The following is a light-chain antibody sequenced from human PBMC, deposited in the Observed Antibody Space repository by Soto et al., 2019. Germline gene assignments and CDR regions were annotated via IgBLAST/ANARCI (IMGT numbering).Light chain of an antibody. CDR2: GAS. V-gene: IGKV3-20*01. CDR3: QQYGYSPWT. CDR1: QSVSRYY. J-gene: IGKJ1*01. Sequence: EIVLTQSPGTLSLSPWERATLSCRASQSVSRYYLAWYQQKPGQAPRLLIYGASSRANGIPDRFSGTGSGTDFTLTISRLEPEDFALYYCQQYGYSPWTFGPGTKVDIK.